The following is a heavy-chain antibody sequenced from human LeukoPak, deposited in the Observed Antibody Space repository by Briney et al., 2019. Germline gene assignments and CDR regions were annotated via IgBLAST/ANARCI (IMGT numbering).Heavy chain of an antibody. J-gene: IGHJ4*02. Sequence: SETLSLTCTVSGGSISSYYWSWIRQPPGKGLEWIGYIYYNGSTSYNPSLNSRVTISVDSSKNHFSLKVRSVTAADTAVYYCARVGHGYSRGSYYFEYWGQGALVTVSS. V-gene: IGHV4-59*01. CDR1: GGSISSYY. CDR3: ARVGHGYSRGSYYFEY. CDR2: IYYNGST. D-gene: IGHD6-19*01.